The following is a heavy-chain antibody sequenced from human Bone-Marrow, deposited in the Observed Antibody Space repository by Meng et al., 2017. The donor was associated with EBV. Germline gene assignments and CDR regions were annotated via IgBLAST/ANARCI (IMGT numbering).Heavy chain of an antibody. CDR3: ARGGMSHYYGSASHDY. J-gene: IGHJ4*02. CDR1: DGSFRDYY. CDR2: INHSGGT. V-gene: IGHV4-34*01. D-gene: IGHD3-10*01. Sequence: QVPLQPWGAGLLKPSEPLSLTCAVYDGSFRDYYWGWIRQPPGKGLEWIGEINHSGGTNYSPSLESRVTISVDTSKNQLSLKLISVTAADTAVYYCARGGMSHYYGSASHDYWGQGTLVTVSS.